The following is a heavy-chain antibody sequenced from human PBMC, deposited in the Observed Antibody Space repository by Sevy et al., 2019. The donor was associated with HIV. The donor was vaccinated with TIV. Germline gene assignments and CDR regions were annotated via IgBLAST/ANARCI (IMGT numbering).Heavy chain of an antibody. CDR2: IFYTGTT. Sequence: SENLSLTCTVSGGSIRSSNYYWGWIRQSQGKELEWIGSIFYTGTTHYNPSLKSRVTISVDTSKNLFYLKLSSVTAADTAVYYCARDHLLSLAYCWFDPWGQGTLVTVSS. D-gene: IGHD2-2*01. CDR1: GGSIRSSNYY. V-gene: IGHV4-39*01. J-gene: IGHJ5*02. CDR3: ARDHLLSLAYCWFDP.